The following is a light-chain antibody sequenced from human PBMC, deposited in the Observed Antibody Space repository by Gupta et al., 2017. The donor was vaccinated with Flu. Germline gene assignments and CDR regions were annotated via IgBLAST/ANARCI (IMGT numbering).Light chain of an antibody. CDR3: SSSSGNHILV. J-gene: IGLJ3*02. CDR2: GVN. V-gene: IGLV2-8*01. CDR1: SIDVCGYNY. Sequence: TSIDVCGYNYGAWYHPHPGNAPILIIFGVNTRPSAVPDPFSGSKSGNSASLTVSGLQAEDESDYYCSSSSGNHILVFGGGTKLTVL.